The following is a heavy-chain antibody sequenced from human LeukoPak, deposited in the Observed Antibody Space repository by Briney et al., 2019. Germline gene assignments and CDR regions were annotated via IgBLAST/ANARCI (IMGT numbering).Heavy chain of an antibody. CDR2: ISGSGGST. V-gene: IGHV3-23*01. Sequence: GGSLRLSCAASGFTFSSYAMSWVRQAPGKGLEWVSAISGSGGSTYYADSVKGRFTISRDNSKNTLYLQMNSLRAEDTAVYYCAKILSYYDSGNYYGSGDGYFDYWGQGTLVTVSS. J-gene: IGHJ4*02. D-gene: IGHD3-22*01. CDR3: AKILSYYDSGNYYGSGDGYFDY. CDR1: GFTFSSYA.